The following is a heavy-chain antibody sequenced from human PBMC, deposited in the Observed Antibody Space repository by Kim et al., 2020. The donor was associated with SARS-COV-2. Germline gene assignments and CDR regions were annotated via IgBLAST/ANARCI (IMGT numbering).Heavy chain of an antibody. CDR3: ARDALGYCSSTSCYFSYYFDY. CDR2: ISSSSSYI. V-gene: IGHV3-21*01. D-gene: IGHD2-2*01. Sequence: GGSLRLSCAASGFTFSSYSMNWVRQAPGKGLEWVSSISSSSSYIYYADSVKGRFTISRDNAKNSLYLQMNSLRAEDTAVYYCARDALGYCSSTSCYFSYYFDYWGQGTLVTVSS. J-gene: IGHJ4*02. CDR1: GFTFSSYS.